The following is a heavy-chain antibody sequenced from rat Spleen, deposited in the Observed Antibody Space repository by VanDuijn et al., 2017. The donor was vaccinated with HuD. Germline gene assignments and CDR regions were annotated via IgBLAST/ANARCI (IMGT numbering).Heavy chain of an antibody. CDR3: ARQRRDSYARTRYFDF. CDR2: ISSDGRRN. Sequence: EVQLVESDGGLVQPGRSLKLSCAASGFTFTDYYMAWVRQAPTKGLEWVATISSDGRRNYYRDSVKGRFTISRDNAKSTLYLQMDSLRSEDTATYYCARQRRDSYARTRYFDFWGPGTMVTVSS. D-gene: IGHD1-12*01. V-gene: IGHV5-29*01. J-gene: IGHJ1*01. CDR1: GFTFTDYY.